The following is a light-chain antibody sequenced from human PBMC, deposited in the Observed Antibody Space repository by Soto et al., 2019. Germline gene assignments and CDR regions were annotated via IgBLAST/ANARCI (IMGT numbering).Light chain of an antibody. J-gene: IGKJ1*01. V-gene: IGKV1-5*03. CDR3: QQYTSYSEE. CDR2: KAS. Sequence: DIQMTQSPSTLSAAVGDRVTITCRASQSISSWLAWYQQKPGKAPKLLIYKASSLESGVPSRFSSSESGTEFTLTLSALHPEDVPPYSCQQYTSYSEEFGQGTKVDIK. CDR1: QSISSW.